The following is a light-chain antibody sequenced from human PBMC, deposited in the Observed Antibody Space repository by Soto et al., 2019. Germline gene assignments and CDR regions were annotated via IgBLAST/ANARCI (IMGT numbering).Light chain of an antibody. CDR1: KSVSNN. J-gene: IGKJ3*01. CDR3: QHYTSWPPL. V-gene: IGKV3-15*01. CDR2: GAS. Sequence: ELVMTQSPATLSVSPGERATLSCRASKSVSNNVAWYQHKPGQAPRLLISGASTRATGIAARFSGGGSGPEFTLTINSLQSEDFALYYCQHYTSWPPLFGPGTKVEIK.